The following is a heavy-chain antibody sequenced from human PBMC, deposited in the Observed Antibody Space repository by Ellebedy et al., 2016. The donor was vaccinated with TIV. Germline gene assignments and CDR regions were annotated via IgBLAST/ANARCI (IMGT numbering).Heavy chain of an antibody. V-gene: IGHV4-59*08. CDR2: IYYSGST. Sequence: MPSETLSLTCTVSGGSISSYYWSWIRQPPGKGLEWIGYIYYSGSTNYNPSLKSRITISVDTSKNQFSLKLRSVTAADTAVYYCAREPALTVTTLTGADYWGQGTLVTVSS. CDR1: GGSISSYY. CDR3: AREPALTVTTLTGADY. J-gene: IGHJ4*02. D-gene: IGHD4-17*01.